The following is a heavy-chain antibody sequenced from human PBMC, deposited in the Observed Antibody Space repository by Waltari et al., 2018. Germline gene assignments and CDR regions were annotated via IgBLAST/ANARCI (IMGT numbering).Heavy chain of an antibody. V-gene: IGHV4-34*10. D-gene: IGHD3-10*01. J-gene: IGHJ6*02. CDR3: ARFRLRGFTMVRGVTDRDYYYYGMDV. CDR1: GGSFSGYY. CDR2: INQSGST. Sequence: QVQLQESGPGLVKPSETLSLTCAVYGGSFSGYYWSWLRQPPGKGLEWIGEINQSGSTNSNPSLKRRVTISVDTSKNQFSRKLSSVTAADTAVYYCARFRLRGFTMVRGVTDRDYYYYGMDVWGQGTTVTVSS.